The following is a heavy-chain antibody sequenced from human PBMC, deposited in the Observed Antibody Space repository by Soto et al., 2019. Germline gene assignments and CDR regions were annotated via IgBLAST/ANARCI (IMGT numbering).Heavy chain of an antibody. Sequence: QVQLVQSGAEVKKPGSSVKVSCKASGGTFSSYAISWVRQAPGQGLEWMGGIIPIFGTANYAQKFQGRVTITADESTSTAYMGLSSLGSEDTAVYYCARVRVRFLEWWGSEGWGQGTLVTVSS. J-gene: IGHJ4*02. D-gene: IGHD3-3*01. CDR1: GGTFSSYA. CDR3: ARVRVRFLEWWGSEG. CDR2: IIPIFGTA. V-gene: IGHV1-69*12.